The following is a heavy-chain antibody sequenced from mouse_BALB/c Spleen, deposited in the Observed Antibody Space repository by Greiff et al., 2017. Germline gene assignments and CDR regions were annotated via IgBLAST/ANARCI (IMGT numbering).Heavy chain of an antibody. D-gene: IGHD3-3*01. V-gene: IGHV5-6-4*01. CDR2: ISSGGSYT. CDR3: TRDRADYYAMDY. Sequence: EVHLVESGGGLVKPGGSLKLSCAASGFTFSSYTMSWVRQTPEKRLEWVATISSGGSYTYYPDSVKGRFTISRDNAKNTLYLQMSSLKSEDTAMYYCTRDRADYYAMDYWGQGTSVTVSS. J-gene: IGHJ4*01. CDR1: GFTFSSYT.